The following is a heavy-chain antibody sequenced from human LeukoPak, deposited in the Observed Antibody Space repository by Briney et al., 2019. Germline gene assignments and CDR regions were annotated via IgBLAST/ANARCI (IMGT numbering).Heavy chain of an antibody. D-gene: IGHD6-19*01. V-gene: IGHV3-23*01. Sequence: TGGSLRLSCAASGFTFSSYAMSWVRQAPGKGLEWVSAISGSGGSTYYADSVKGRFTISRDNSKNTLYLQMNSLRAEDTAVYYCARETYSSGYCDYWGQGTLVTVSS. CDR3: ARETYSSGYCDY. J-gene: IGHJ4*02. CDR2: ISGSGGST. CDR1: GFTFSSYA.